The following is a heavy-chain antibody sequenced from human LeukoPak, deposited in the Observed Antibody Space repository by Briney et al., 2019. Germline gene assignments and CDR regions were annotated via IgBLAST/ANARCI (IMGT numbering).Heavy chain of an antibody. J-gene: IGHJ5*02. CDR1: GYTFTDYY. CDR2: INTNTGET. V-gene: IGHV1-2*02. D-gene: IGHD2-8*01. Sequence: ASVKVSCKASGYTFTDYYMNWVRQAPGQGLEWMGWINTNTGETNYAQKFQGRVTMTRDTSISTVYMELTSLTSDDTAVYYCARWGGVQFDPWGQGTLVTVSS. CDR3: ARWGGVQFDP.